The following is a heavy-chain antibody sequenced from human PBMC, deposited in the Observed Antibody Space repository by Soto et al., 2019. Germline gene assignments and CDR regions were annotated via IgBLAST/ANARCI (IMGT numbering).Heavy chain of an antibody. J-gene: IGHJ3*02. Sequence: SETLSLTCTVSGGSISSGGYYWSWIRQHPGKGLEWIGYIYYSGSTYYNPSLKSRVTISVDTSKNQFSLKLSSVTAADTAVYYCARDFDYYDSSGYPPIWGQGTMVTVSS. CDR2: IYYSGST. CDR3: ARDFDYYDSSGYPPI. CDR1: GGSISSGGYY. D-gene: IGHD3-22*01. V-gene: IGHV4-31*03.